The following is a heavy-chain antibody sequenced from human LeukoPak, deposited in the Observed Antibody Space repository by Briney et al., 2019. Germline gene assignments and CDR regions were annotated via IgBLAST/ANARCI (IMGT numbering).Heavy chain of an antibody. J-gene: IGHJ4*02. CDR1: GYTFIGYY. D-gene: IGHD2-21*02. V-gene: IGHV1-2*02. Sequence: ASVKVSFKASGYTFIGYYMHWVRQAPGQGLEWMGWINPNSSGTNYAQKFQGRVTMTRDTSISTTYMELSRLRSDDTAVYYCARALAYCGGDCYSGGFGFDYWGQGTLVTVSS. CDR2: INPNSSGT. CDR3: ARALAYCGGDCYSGGFGFDY.